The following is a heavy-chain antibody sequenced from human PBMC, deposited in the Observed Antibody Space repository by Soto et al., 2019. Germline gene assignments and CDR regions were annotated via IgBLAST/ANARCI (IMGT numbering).Heavy chain of an antibody. D-gene: IGHD3-3*01. J-gene: IGHJ6*02. CDR3: ARDRSVLRFLEWFMDV. CDR1: GFTFSSYA. Sequence: GGSLRLSCAASGFTFSSYAMSWVRQAPGKGLEWVSAISGSGGSTYYADSVKGRFTISRDNSKNTLYLQMNNLRAEDTAVYYCARDRSVLRFLEWFMDVWGQGATVTVSS. CDR2: ISGSGGST. V-gene: IGHV3-23*01.